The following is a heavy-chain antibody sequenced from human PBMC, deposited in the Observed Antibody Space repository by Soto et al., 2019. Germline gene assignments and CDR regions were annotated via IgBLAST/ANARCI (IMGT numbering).Heavy chain of an antibody. V-gene: IGHV3-23*01. Sequence: GGSLRLSCAASGFTFSSYAMSWVRQAPGKGLEWVSAISGSGGSTYYADSVKGRFTISRDNAKNTLYLQMNSLRAEDTAVYYCARDPAYQLVFDYWGQGTLVTVSS. D-gene: IGHD2-2*01. CDR1: GFTFSSYA. J-gene: IGHJ4*02. CDR3: ARDPAYQLVFDY. CDR2: ISGSGGST.